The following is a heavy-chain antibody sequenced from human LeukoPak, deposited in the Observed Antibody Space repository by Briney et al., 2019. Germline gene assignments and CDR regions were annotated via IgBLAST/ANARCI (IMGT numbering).Heavy chain of an antibody. D-gene: IGHD3-22*01. CDR2: IRVKADSYAT. V-gene: IGHV3-73*01. CDR1: GFTFSGSA. Sequence: GGSLRLSCAASGFTFSGSAMHWVRQASGKGLEWVGRIRVKADSYATTYAASVKGRFTISRDDSKNTAYLQMNSLKTEDTAVYYCARAGGDSSGLYYFDYWGQGTLVTVSS. CDR3: ARAGGDSSGLYYFDY. J-gene: IGHJ4*02.